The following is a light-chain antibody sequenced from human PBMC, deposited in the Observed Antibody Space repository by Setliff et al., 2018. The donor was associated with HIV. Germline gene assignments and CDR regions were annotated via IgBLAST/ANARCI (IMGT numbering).Light chain of an antibody. Sequence: DIVMTQSPDSLAVSLGERATINCKSSQSILYSSNNKNYLAWYQQKPGQPLKLLIYWASTRESVVPDRFSGSGSGTDFTLTISSLQAEDVAVYSCQEYYSSFRVTFGGGTKVDSK. CDR3: QEYYSSFRVT. CDR2: WAS. J-gene: IGKJ4*01. CDR1: QSILYSSNNKNY. V-gene: IGKV4-1*01.